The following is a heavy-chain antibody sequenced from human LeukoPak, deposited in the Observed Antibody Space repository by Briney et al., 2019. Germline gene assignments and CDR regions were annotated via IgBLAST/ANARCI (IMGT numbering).Heavy chain of an antibody. CDR1: GFTFSSYA. Sequence: GGSLRLSCSASGFTFSSYAMHWVRQAPGKGLEYVSSISSNGGSTYYADSVKGRFTISRDNSKNPLFLKMSSLRTEDTAVYYCASPYSGYDYNFDHWGQGTLVTVSS. CDR3: ASPYSGYDYNFDH. J-gene: IGHJ4*02. V-gene: IGHV3-64D*06. CDR2: ISSNGGST. D-gene: IGHD5-12*01.